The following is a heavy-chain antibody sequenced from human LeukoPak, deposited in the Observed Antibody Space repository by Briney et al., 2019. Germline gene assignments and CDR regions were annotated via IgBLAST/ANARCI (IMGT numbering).Heavy chain of an antibody. Sequence: GGSLRLSCAASGFTFSNSWMNWVRQAPGKGMEWVGRIKTKSDGETTDYAARVKGRFTISRDDSKNTLYLQMTSLKTEDTAIYYCTSFRIWGQGTMVTVSS. CDR1: GFTFSNSW. CDR3: TSFRI. V-gene: IGHV3-15*07. CDR2: IKTKSDGETT. J-gene: IGHJ3*02.